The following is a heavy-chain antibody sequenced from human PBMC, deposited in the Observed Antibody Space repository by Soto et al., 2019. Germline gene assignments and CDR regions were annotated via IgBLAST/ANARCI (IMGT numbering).Heavy chain of an antibody. V-gene: IGHV4-39*01. J-gene: IGHJ5*02. CDR2: IYYSGST. CDR3: ARIGRYCISTSCSPNWFDP. CDR1: CGSISSSNYY. D-gene: IGHD2-2*01. Sequence: ASGTLSLTFPFLCGSISSSNYYWGWIRQPPGKGLELIGSIYYSGSTYYNPSLKSRVTISVDTSKDQFSLKLSSVTAADTAVYYCARIGRYCISTSCSPNWFDPWGQGTLVTVSS.